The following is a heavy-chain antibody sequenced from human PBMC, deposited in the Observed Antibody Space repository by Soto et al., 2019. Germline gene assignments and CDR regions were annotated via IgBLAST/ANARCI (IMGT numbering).Heavy chain of an antibody. CDR1: GASVSRYY. V-gene: IGHV4-59*02. CDR3: ARRVSAYYDF. Sequence: QVQLQESGPGLVKPSETLSLTCTVSGASVSRYYVAWIRQSPGKGLEWIGFLYSSGSTNYNSSLKSRVTISVDTSKTQFSLRLSSLTAADTAVYYCARRVSAYYDFWGQGTRVTVSS. D-gene: IGHD2-8*01. J-gene: IGHJ4*02. CDR2: LYSSGST.